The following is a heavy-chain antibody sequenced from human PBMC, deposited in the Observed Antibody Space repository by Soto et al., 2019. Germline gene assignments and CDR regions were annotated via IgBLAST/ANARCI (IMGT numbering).Heavy chain of an antibody. CDR3: ARVIRRDGYREYWYFDL. J-gene: IGHJ2*01. Sequence: QVQLVQSGAEVKKPGSSVKVSCKASGGTFTYSAVSWVRQAPGQGLEWMGGIIPMFGTPNYAQKFQGRLTISADESTSTVYMELSSLRSEDAAVYYWARVIRRDGYREYWYFDLWGRGTLVTGSS. CDR1: GGTFTYSA. D-gene: IGHD5-12*01. CDR2: IIPMFGTP. V-gene: IGHV1-69*01.